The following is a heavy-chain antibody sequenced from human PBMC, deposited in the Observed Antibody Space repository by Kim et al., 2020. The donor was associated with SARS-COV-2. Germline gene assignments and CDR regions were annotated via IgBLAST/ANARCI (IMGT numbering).Heavy chain of an antibody. CDR3: ARLRPLLWFGELLYYYYYGMDV. CDR2: ITARGGT. J-gene: IGHJ6*02. CDR1: GGSFSGYY. Sequence: SETLSLTCAVYGGSFSGYYWSFLRPRPGPVWAWFGGITARGGTNYNPSLKSRVTISVDTSKNQFSLKLSSVTAADTAVYYCARLRPLLWFGELLYYYYYGMDVWGQGTTVTVSS. D-gene: IGHD3-10*01. V-gene: IGHV4-34*01.